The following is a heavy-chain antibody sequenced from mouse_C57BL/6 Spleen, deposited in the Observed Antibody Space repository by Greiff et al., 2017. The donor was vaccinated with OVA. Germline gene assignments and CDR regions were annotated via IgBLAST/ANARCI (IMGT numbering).Heavy chain of an antibody. J-gene: IGHJ2*01. D-gene: IGHD2-5*01. CDR3: ARGDSNCYYYFAY. V-gene: IGHV1-22*01. CDR2: IKPNNGGT. CDR1: GYTFTDYN. Sequence: EVQLQQSGPELVKPGASVKMSCKASGYTFTDYNMHWVKQSHGKSLEWIGYIKPNNGGTRYNQKFKGKATLTADNASSTAYMELRSLTSEDSAVYCCARGDSNCYYYFAYWGQGTTLTVSA.